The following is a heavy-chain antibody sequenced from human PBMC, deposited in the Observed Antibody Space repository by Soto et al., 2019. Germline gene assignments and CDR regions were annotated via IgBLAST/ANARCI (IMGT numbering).Heavy chain of an antibody. CDR2: IYYGGTT. CDR1: GGSFRSYY. CDR3: AREYSRWFDP. V-gene: IGHV4-59*01. Sequence: QVQLQESGPGLVKPSETLSLTCTVSGGSFRSYYWSWIRQPPGKGLEWIGYIYYGGTTSYNPSLKSRVTISVDTSTNQFSLNLSSVTAADTAVYYCAREYSRWFDPWGQGTLVTVSS. J-gene: IGHJ5*02. D-gene: IGHD2-15*01.